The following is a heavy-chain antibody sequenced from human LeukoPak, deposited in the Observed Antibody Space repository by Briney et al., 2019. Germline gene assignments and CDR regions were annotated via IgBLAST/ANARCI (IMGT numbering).Heavy chain of an antibody. V-gene: IGHV1-2*02. Sequence: GASVKVSCKASGYTFTGYYMQWVRQAPGQGLKWMGYIYPNSGTTKYAQKFQGRVTMTRDTSISTAYMELSGLRSDDTAVYYCGTLLSNGPFDYWGQGSLVTVSS. CDR2: IYPNSGTT. CDR3: GTLLSNGPFDY. CDR1: GYTFTGYY. J-gene: IGHJ4*02.